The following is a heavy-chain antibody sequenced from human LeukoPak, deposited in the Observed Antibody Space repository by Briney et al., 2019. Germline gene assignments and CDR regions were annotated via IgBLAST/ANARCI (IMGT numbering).Heavy chain of an antibody. Sequence: ASVKVSCKASGYTFSSYGVSWVRQAPGQGLEWMGWISAYNGNTNYAQKFQGRVTITADESTSTAYMELSSLRSEDTAVYYCARERKKQQLVRGNWFDPWGQGTLVTVSS. CDR3: ARERKKQQLVRGNWFDP. V-gene: IGHV1-18*01. D-gene: IGHD6-13*01. CDR1: GYTFSSYG. CDR2: ISAYNGNT. J-gene: IGHJ5*02.